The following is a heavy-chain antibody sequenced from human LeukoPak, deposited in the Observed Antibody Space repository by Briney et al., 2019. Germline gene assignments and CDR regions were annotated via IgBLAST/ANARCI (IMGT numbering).Heavy chain of an antibody. CDR2: IIPIFGTA. V-gene: IGHV1-69*05. J-gene: IGHJ4*02. Sequence: SVKVSCKASVGTFSSYAISWVRQAPGQGLGWMGGIIPIFGTANYAQKFQGRVTITTTESTSTAYMELSSLRSEDTAVYYCARGKYYYDSSGYYFYYFDYWGQGTLVTVSS. CDR1: VGTFSSYA. CDR3: ARGKYYYDSSGYYFYYFDY. D-gene: IGHD3-22*01.